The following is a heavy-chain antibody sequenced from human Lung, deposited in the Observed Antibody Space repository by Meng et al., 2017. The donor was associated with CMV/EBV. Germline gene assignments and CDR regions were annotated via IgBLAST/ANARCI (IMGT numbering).Heavy chain of an antibody. CDR3: AREIAARPPTSNWFDP. J-gene: IGHJ5*02. CDR1: GGTFSSYT. V-gene: IGHV1-69*02. Sequence: SGGTFSSYTISWVRQAPGQGLEWMGRIIPILGIANYAQKFQGRVTITADKSTSTAYMELSSLRSEDTAVYYCAREIAARPPTSNWFDPWGQGTLVTVSS. CDR2: IIPILGIA. D-gene: IGHD6-6*01.